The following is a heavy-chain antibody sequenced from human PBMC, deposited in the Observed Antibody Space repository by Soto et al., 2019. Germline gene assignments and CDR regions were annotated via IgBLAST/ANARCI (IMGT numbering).Heavy chain of an antibody. CDR1: GFNFGDYF. V-gene: IGHV3-49*04. D-gene: IGHD6-25*01. CDR3: ATDPLYRSDWFDP. CDR2: IRTKAYGETT. J-gene: IGHJ5*02. Sequence: GGSLRLSCTASGFNFGDYFMSWVRQAPGKGLEWVSFIRTKAYGETTEYAASVKGRFTISRDDSKSIVYLQMDSLKTEDTAVYYCATDPLYRSDWFDPWGQGTLVTVSS.